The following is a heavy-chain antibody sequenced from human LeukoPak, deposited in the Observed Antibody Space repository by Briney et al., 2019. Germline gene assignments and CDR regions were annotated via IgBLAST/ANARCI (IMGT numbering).Heavy chain of an antibody. Sequence: PGGSLRLSCAASGFTFSAYWMSWVRQAPGKGLEWVAFIRYDGSNKYYADSVKGRFTISRDNSKNTLYLQMNSLRAEDTAVYYCAKGWIYCSSTSCYEDYYGMDVWGQGTAVTVSS. D-gene: IGHD2-2*01. V-gene: IGHV3-30*02. CDR3: AKGWIYCSSTSCYEDYYGMDV. J-gene: IGHJ6*02. CDR1: GFTFSAYW. CDR2: IRYDGSNK.